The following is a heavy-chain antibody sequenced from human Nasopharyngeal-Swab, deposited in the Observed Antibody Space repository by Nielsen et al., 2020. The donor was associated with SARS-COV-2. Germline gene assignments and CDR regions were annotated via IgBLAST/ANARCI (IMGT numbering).Heavy chain of an antibody. CDR3: ARETPTWGYRIDF. Sequence: LKISCAASGFTFSDFYMSWIRQAPGKGLEWVSYISSSGSTIYYADPVKGRFTISRDNAKKSLYLQMNSLRVEDTAVHYCARETPTWGYRIDFWGQGTLVTVSS. V-gene: IGHV3-11*04. D-gene: IGHD5-24*01. CDR2: ISSSGSTI. CDR1: GFTFSDFY. J-gene: IGHJ4*02.